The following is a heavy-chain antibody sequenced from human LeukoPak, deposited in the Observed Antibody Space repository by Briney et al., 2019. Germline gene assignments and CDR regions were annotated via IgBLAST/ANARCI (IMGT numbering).Heavy chain of an antibody. CDR3: ARELPREVTLDY. CDR1: GFTLSSYE. Sequence: GGSLRLSCAAPGFTLSSYEMHWVRQAPGKGLVWVSRISSDGSRAGYADSVKGRFTISRDNAKNTLYLQMNSLRAEDTAIYYCARELPREVTLDYWGQGTLVTVSS. J-gene: IGHJ4*02. V-gene: IGHV3-74*01. D-gene: IGHD2-21*02. CDR2: ISSDGSRA.